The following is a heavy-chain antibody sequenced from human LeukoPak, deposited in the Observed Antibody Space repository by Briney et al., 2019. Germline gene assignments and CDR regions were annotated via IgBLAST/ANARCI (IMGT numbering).Heavy chain of an antibody. CDR2: LDPEDGET. J-gene: IGHJ4*02. CDR1: GYTLTELS. CDR3: ATWIGEYGSGSFDY. D-gene: IGHD3-10*01. V-gene: IGHV1-24*01. Sequence: ASVKVSCKVSGYTLTELSMHWVRQAPGKGLEWMGGLDPEDGETIYAQKFQDRVTMTEDTSTDTAYMELSSLRSEDTAVYYCATWIGEYGSGSFDYWGQGTLVTVSS.